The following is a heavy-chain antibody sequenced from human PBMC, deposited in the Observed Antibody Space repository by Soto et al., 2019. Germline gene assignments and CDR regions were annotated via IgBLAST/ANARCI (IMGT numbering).Heavy chain of an antibody. J-gene: IGHJ4*02. V-gene: IGHV3-66*01. Sequence: GGSLRLSCAASGFTFSSYVMNWVRQAPGKGLEWVSVIYSGGSTYYADSVKGRFTISRDNSKNTLYLQMNSLRAEDTAVYYCARAAAAGLDYWGQGTLVTVS. D-gene: IGHD6-13*01. CDR3: ARAAAAGLDY. CDR1: GFTFSSYV. CDR2: IYSGGST.